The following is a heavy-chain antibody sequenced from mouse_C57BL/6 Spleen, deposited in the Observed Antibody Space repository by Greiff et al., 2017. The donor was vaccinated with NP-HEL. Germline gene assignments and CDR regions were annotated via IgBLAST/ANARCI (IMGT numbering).Heavy chain of an antibody. D-gene: IGHD2-1*01. CDR1: GYTFTNYW. CDR3: ARGGNYDFDY. CDR2: IYPGGGYT. V-gene: IGHV1-63*01. Sequence: QVQLKESGAELVRPGTSVKMSCKASGYTFTNYWIGWAKQRPGHGLEWIGDIYPGGGYTNYNEKFKGKATLTADKSSSTAYMQFSSLTSEDSAIYYCARGGNYDFDYWGQGTTLTVSS. J-gene: IGHJ2*01.